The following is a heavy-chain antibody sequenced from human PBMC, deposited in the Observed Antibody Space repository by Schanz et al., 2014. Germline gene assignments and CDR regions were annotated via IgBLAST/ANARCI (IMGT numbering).Heavy chain of an antibody. CDR3: ASKARYTYGYDY. Sequence: QVQLQESGPGLVKPSETLSLTCTVSGGSISSDSYSWSWIRQPAGKGLEWIGRISTSGSTNYNPSLKSRVTISADTSKNQLSLKLTSVTAADTAVYYCASKARYTYGYDYWGQGTLVTVSS. CDR1: GGSISSDSYS. CDR2: ISTSGST. J-gene: IGHJ4*02. V-gene: IGHV4-61*02. D-gene: IGHD5-18*01.